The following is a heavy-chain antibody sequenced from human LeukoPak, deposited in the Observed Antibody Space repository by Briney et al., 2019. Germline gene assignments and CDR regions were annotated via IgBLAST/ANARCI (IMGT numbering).Heavy chain of an antibody. CDR3: ARVRNYDILTGYYTELDY. CDR1: GYTFTGYY. Sequence: ASVKVSCKASGYTFTGYYMHWVRQAPGQGLEWMGWINPNSGGTNYAQKFQGRVTMTRDTSISTAYMELSRLRSDDTAVYYCARVRNYDILTGYYTELDYWGQGTLVTVSS. V-gene: IGHV1-2*02. D-gene: IGHD3-9*01. J-gene: IGHJ4*02. CDR2: INPNSGGT.